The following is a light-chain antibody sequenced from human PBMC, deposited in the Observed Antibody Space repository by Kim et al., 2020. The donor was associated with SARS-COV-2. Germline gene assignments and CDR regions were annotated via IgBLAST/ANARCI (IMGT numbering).Light chain of an antibody. Sequence: LAPGERATLSCRASQSVSSSYVAWYQQKPGQAPRLLIYVASSRATGIPDRFSGSGSGTDFTLTISRLEPEDFAVYYCQQYGSSSLSFGQGTKLEI. CDR3: QQYGSSSLS. CDR2: VAS. CDR1: QSVSSSY. J-gene: IGKJ2*03. V-gene: IGKV3-20*01.